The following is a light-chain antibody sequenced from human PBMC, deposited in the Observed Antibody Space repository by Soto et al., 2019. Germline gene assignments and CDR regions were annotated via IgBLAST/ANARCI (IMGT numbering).Light chain of an antibody. CDR1: SSDVGGYNY. V-gene: IGLV2-14*01. CDR2: DVS. Sequence: QSALTQPASVSGSPGQSITISCTGTSSDVGGYNYVSWYQQHPGKAPKLMIYDVSNRPSGVSNRFSGSKSGNTASLTISGLQAEDEVDDTATSYTNTSSPHDFVPGTKV. J-gene: IGLJ1*01. CDR3: TSYTNTSSPHD.